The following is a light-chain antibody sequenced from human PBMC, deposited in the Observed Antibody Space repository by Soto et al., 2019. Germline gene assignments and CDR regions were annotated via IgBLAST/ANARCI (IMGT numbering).Light chain of an antibody. CDR1: QSISSW. Sequence: DIQLTQSPSTLSASVGDRVTITCRASQSISSWLAWYQQKPWKAPKLLIYDASSLESGVPSRFSGSGSGTEFTLTISSLQPDDFATYYCQQYNSYGYTFGQGTKLEIK. V-gene: IGKV1-5*01. CDR3: QQYNSYGYT. CDR2: DAS. J-gene: IGKJ2*01.